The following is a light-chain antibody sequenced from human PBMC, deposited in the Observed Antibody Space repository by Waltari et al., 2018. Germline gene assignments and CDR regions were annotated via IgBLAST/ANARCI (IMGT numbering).Light chain of an antibody. J-gene: IGLJ1*01. CDR1: SSDVGNFNL. CDR2: EGA. V-gene: IGLV2-23*01. Sequence: QSALTQPASVSGSPGQSITISCTGTSSDVGNFNLVSWYQQHPGKVPKLIIYEGAKRPSGVSNHFSDSNAGNTASLTISGLRAEDEADYYCCSYAGSRTYVFGTGTKVTVL. CDR3: CSYAGSRTYV.